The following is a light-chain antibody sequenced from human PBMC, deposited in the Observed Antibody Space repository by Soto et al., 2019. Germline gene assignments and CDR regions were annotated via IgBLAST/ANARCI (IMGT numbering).Light chain of an antibody. CDR2: DTF. J-gene: IGKJ1*01. V-gene: IGKV1-39*01. CDR3: QQSFTTPWT. CDR1: ESIRNE. Sequence: DIQMTQSPSSLSASLGDRVTITCRPSESIRNELNWFQQRPGKAPRLLIYDTFTLQSGVPSRFSGSVSGTEFSLTISSLQAGESAIYYCQQSFTTPWTFGQGTKVDIK.